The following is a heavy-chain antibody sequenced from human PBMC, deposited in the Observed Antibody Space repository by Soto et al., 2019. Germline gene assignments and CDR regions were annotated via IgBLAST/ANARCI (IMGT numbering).Heavy chain of an antibody. V-gene: IGHV6-1*01. Sequence: SQTLSLTFAISGYSVSSNSAALNWISQSPSRGLEWLGRTYYSSKLYNDYAVSVKIRITINPDTSKNQFSLQLNSVTPEDTAVYYCARDRYYYDSSGYFPFDYWGQGTLVTSPQ. CDR1: GYSVSSNSAA. CDR2: TYYSSKLYN. D-gene: IGHD3-22*01. CDR3: ARDRYYYDSSGYFPFDY. J-gene: IGHJ4*02.